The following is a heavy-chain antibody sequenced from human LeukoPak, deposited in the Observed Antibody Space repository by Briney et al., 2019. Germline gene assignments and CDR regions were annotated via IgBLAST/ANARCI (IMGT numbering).Heavy chain of an antibody. CDR2: IWYDGSNK. Sequence: GGSLRLSCAASGFTFSSYGMHWVRQAPGKGLEWVAVIWYDGSNKYYADSVKSRFTISRDNSKNTLYLQMNSLRAEDTAVYYCARDKIAAAGTHFDYWGQGTLVTVSS. V-gene: IGHV3-33*01. CDR3: ARDKIAAAGTHFDY. D-gene: IGHD6-13*01. CDR1: GFTFSSYG. J-gene: IGHJ4*02.